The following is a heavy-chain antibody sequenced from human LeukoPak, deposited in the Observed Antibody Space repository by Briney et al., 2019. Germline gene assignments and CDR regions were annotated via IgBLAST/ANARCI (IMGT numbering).Heavy chain of an antibody. CDR1: GFTFSSYT. V-gene: IGHV3-30-3*01. J-gene: IGHJ4*02. CDR3: ARGGEWLDPERTPVDY. Sequence: GRSLRLSCAASGFTFSSYTMHWVRQAPGKGLEWVAVISYDGSKKYYADSVKGRFTISRDNSKNTLYLQRSSLRAEDTAVCYCARGGEWLDPERTPVDYWGQGTLVTVSS. D-gene: IGHD6-19*01. CDR2: ISYDGSKK.